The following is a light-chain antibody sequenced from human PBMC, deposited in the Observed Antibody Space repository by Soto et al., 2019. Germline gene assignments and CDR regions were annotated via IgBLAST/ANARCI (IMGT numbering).Light chain of an antibody. J-gene: IGKJ5*01. CDR2: DAS. Sequence: DIQMTQSPSSVSASVGDRVTITCRASQGIKTWLAWYQQKPGKVPKILIYDASTLQSGVPPRFSGSGSGTDFTLTIDSLQPEDFATYYCQQADSLPITFGQGTRLEI. CDR1: QGIKTW. CDR3: QQADSLPIT. V-gene: IGKV1D-12*01.